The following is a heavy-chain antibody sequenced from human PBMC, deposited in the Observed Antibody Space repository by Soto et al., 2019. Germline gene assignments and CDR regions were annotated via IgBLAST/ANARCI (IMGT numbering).Heavy chain of an antibody. CDR1: GFTFSAYG. Sequence: QVQLVESGGGVVQPGRSLRLSCAGSGFTFSAYGMDWVRQAPGKGLEWVAVISYDGSNKYYADSVKVRFTISRDNSMNTLYLQMNGLRAEDTAGYYCAKDRMGAGVQGYFDYWGQGTLVTVSS. D-gene: IGHD3-10*01. V-gene: IGHV3-30*18. J-gene: IGHJ4*02. CDR2: ISYDGSNK. CDR3: AKDRMGAGVQGYFDY.